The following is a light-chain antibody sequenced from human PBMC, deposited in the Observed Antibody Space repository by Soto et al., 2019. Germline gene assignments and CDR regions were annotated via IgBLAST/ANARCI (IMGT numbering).Light chain of an antibody. CDR3: QQYYNYPVT. CDR2: AAS. CDR1: QGVSTS. Sequence: AIRMTQSPSSFSSSTGDRVTITCRASQGVSTSLAWYQQQPGKAPKFLISAASTLQSGVPPRFSGSGSGTDFTLTISCLQSEDFATYYCQQYYNYPVTFGQGTKLEIK. J-gene: IGKJ2*01. V-gene: IGKV1-8*01.